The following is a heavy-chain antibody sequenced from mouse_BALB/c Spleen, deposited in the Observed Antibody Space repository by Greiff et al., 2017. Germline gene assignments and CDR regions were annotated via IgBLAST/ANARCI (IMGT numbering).Heavy chain of an antibody. Sequence: EVQVVESGGGLVQPGGSRKLSCAASGFTFSSFGMHWVRQAPEKGLEWVAYISSGSSTIYYADTVKGRFTISRDNPKNTLFLQMTSLRSEDTAMYYCACSDYGSSYFWFAYWGQGTLVTVSA. V-gene: IGHV5-17*02. J-gene: IGHJ3*01. D-gene: IGHD1-1*01. CDR1: GFTFSSFG. CDR2: ISSGSSTI. CDR3: ACSDYGSSYFWFAY.